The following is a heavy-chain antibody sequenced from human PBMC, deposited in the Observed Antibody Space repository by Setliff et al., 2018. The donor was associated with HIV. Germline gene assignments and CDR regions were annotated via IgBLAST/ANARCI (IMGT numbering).Heavy chain of an antibody. CDR1: GGTFSGHA. D-gene: IGHD6-19*01. J-gene: IGHJ5*02. V-gene: IGHV1-69*13. CDR3: ARAPAHEHATGWYSSSNRFDP. CDR2: IIPLFGTA. Sequence: ASVKVSCKAAGGTFSGHAINWVRQAPGQGVEWMGEIIPLFGTAHYAQRFQGRLTFTADDSTSTAYMELSRLKSADTAVYYCARAPAHEHATGWYSSSNRFDPWGRGTLVTVSS.